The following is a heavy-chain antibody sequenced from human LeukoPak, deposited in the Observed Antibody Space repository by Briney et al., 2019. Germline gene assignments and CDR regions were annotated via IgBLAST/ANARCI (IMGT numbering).Heavy chain of an antibody. V-gene: IGHV4-34*01. CDR1: GGSFSGYY. J-gene: IGHJ4*02. D-gene: IGHD3-9*01. CDR2: INHSGST. CDR3: ARLYYDILTGYYYYFDY. Sequence: SETLSLTCAVYGGSFSGYYWSWIRRPPGKGLEWIGEINHSGSTNYNPSLKSRVTISVDTSKNQYSLKLSSVTAADTAVYYCARLYYDILTGYYYYFDYWGQGTLVTVSS.